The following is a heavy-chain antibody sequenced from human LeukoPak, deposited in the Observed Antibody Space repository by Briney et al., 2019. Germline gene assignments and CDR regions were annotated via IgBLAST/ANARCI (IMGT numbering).Heavy chain of an antibody. V-gene: IGHV4-59*08. CDR2: ISDRGST. CDR1: GGSISSYY. J-gene: IGHJ4*02. CDR3: ASLGGTYDY. D-gene: IGHD1-26*01. Sequence: SETLSLTCTVSGGSISSYYWSWVRQPPGKGLEWIGNISDRGSTNYNPSLKSRVTISADTSRNQASLKMRFVTAADTAVYFCASLGGTYDYWGQGTLVTVSS.